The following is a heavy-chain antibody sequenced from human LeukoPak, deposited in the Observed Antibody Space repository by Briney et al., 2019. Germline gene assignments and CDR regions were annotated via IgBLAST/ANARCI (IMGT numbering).Heavy chain of an antibody. V-gene: IGHV5-51*01. J-gene: IGHJ4*02. CDR1: GYSVTTYW. Sequence: GESLKISCTDSGYSVTTYWIGWVRQMPGRGLEWMGIIYPGDSDTRYSPSFQGQVTISADKYVSTAYLQWSSLRASDTAIYYCARHPGDYWGQGTLVTVSS. CDR3: ARHPGDY. CDR2: IYPGDSDT.